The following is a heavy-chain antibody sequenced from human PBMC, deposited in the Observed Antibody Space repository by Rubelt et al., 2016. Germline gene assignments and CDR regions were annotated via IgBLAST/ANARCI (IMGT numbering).Heavy chain of an antibody. CDR1: EFTFSSYA. J-gene: IGHJ4*02. V-gene: IGHV3-23*01. D-gene: IGHD4-23*01. CDR3: AREGRATVVGAFDY. CDR2: ISGSGDGT. Sequence: GGSLRLSCAASEFTFSSYAMSWVRQAPGKGLEWVSSISGSGDGTYYADSVKGRFTVSRDNSKDTLYLQMNSLRAEDTAVFYCAREGRATVVGAFDYWGQGTLVTVSS.